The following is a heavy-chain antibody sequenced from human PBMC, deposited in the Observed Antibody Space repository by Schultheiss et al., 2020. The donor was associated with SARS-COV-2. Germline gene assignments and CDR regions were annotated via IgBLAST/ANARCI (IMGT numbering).Heavy chain of an antibody. Sequence: GGSLRLSCAASGFTFSSYWMSWVRQAPGKGLEWVANIKQDGSEKYYVDSVKGRFTISRDNAKNSLYLQMNSLRAEDTAVYYCARASGSYYATGYDYWGQGTLVTVSS. CDR1: GFTFSSYW. D-gene: IGHD3-10*01. CDR2: IKQDGSEK. J-gene: IGHJ4*02. V-gene: IGHV3-7*03. CDR3: ARASGSYYATGYDY.